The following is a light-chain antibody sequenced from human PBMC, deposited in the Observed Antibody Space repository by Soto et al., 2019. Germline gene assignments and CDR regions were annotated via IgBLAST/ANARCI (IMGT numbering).Light chain of an antibody. Sequence: QSALTQPASVSGSPGQSITISCTGTSSDVGGYNYVSWYQQHPGKAPKLMIYDVSNRPSGVSNRFSGSKSGNTASLTISGVQDEADDDYSCNTYTSSLTQVFGAGTKVTVL. J-gene: IGLJ1*01. CDR3: NTYTSSLTQV. V-gene: IGLV2-14*01. CDR2: DVS. CDR1: SSDVGGYNY.